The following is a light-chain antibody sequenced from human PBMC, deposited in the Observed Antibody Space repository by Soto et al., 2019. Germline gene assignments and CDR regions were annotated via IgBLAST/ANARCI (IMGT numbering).Light chain of an antibody. CDR1: QSVSSSY. CDR2: GAS. CDR3: QQYDSSPLT. V-gene: IGKV3-20*01. Sequence: EIGLTQSPGTLSLSPGERATLSCRASQSVSSSYLAWYQQKPGQAPRLLIYGASSRATGIPDRFSGSGSGTDFNLTNSRLEPEDVAAYYCQQYDSSPLTFGGGTKV. J-gene: IGKJ4*01.